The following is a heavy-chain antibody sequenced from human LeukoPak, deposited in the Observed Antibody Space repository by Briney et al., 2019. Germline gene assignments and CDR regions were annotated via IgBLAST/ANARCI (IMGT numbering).Heavy chain of an antibody. CDR3: ARDTSGPLDF. J-gene: IGHJ4*02. CDR2: IYYSGTT. Sequence: SETLSLTCTVSGDSISSISYYWGWIRQPPGKGLEWIGNIYYSGTTYYNPSLKSRVTISVDASKNQFSLKLSSVTAADTAMYYCARDTSGPLDFWGQGALVTVSS. CDR1: GDSISSISYY. D-gene: IGHD3-16*01. V-gene: IGHV4-39*07.